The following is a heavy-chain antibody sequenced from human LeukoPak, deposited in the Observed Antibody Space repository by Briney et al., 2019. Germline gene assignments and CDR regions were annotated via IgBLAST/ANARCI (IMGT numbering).Heavy chain of an antibody. D-gene: IGHD6-19*01. Sequence: ASVTVSCKASGYTFTSYGISWARQAPGQGLEWMGWISAYNGNTNYAQKLQGRVTMTTDTSTSTAYMELRSLRSDDTAVYYCARTSSSGWYPWYFDLWGRGTLVTVSS. CDR1: GYTFTSYG. J-gene: IGHJ2*01. V-gene: IGHV1-18*01. CDR2: ISAYNGNT. CDR3: ARTSSSGWYPWYFDL.